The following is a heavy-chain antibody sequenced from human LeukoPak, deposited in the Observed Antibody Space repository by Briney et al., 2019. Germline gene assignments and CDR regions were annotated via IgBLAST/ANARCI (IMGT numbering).Heavy chain of an antibody. CDR3: ARDFRESSGWYSVFDY. CDR2: ISAYNGNT. CDR1: GYTFTSYG. J-gene: IGHJ4*02. Sequence: ASVKVSCKASGYTFTSYGISWVRQAPEQGLEWMGWISAYNGNTNYAQKLQGRVTMTTDTSTSTAYMELRSLRSDDTAVYYCARDFRESSGWYSVFDYWGQGTLVTVSS. D-gene: IGHD6-19*01. V-gene: IGHV1-18*01.